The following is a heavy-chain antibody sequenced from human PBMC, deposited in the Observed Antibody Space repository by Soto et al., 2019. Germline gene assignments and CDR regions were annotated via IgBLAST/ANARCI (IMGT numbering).Heavy chain of an antibody. V-gene: IGHV3-74*01. CDR3: ARSLWSPYFYYGLDV. CDR1: GFAPRRYW. CDR2: INSGGNIT. J-gene: IGHJ6*02. D-gene: IGHD2-21*01. Sequence: QLVGSGGASGPAGGSLGPSCSGFGFAPRRYWVDLVRQGPGEGLVGVSHINSGGNITPYADSVRGRFTISRDNSKNTLYLDMHSLTSDDTAVYFCARSLWSPYFYYGLDVWGHGTTVTVSS.